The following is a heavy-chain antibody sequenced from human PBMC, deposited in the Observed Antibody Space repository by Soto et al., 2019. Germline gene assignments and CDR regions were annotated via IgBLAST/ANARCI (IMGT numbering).Heavy chain of an antibody. D-gene: IGHD3-10*01. V-gene: IGHV4-59*01. CDR2: GHDSGYT. CDR3: AREVSVSGYFDR. Sequence: PSETLSLTCIVSGGSITNYYWSGIRQSPGKGLEWIGFGHDSGYTEYNPSLKSRLTISVDTSENQFSLNLNSVTAADTAVYYCAREVSVSGYFDRWGQGDRVT. CDR1: GGSITNYY. J-gene: IGHJ4*02.